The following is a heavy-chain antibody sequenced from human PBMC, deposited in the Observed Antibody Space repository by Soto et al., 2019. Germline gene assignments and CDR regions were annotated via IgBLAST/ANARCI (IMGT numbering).Heavy chain of an antibody. V-gene: IGHV3-30*18. CDR3: AKEPVGPDWYFDL. Sequence: GGSPRLSCAASGFTFSNNGMHWVRQAPGKGLEWVSDISYGGNSKHYADSVKGRFTVSRDNSKNTLYLQMNSLRAEDTAVYNCAKEPVGPDWYFDLWGRCTLVTVSS. CDR2: ISYGGNSK. CDR1: GFTFSNNG. J-gene: IGHJ2*01.